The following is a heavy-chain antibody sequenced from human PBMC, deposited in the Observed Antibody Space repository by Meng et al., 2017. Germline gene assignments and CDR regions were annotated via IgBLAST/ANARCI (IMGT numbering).Heavy chain of an antibody. Sequence: GESLKISCAVSGFTFSSYWMSWVRQAPGKGLEWVANIKQDGSEKYYVDSVKGRFTISRDNAKNSLYLQMNSLRAEDTAVYYCARVSVGSWLFYYYYGMDVWGQGTTVTVSS. CDR2: IKQDGSEK. CDR1: GFTFSSYW. D-gene: IGHD3-9*01. CDR3: ARVSVGSWLFYYYYGMDV. J-gene: IGHJ6*02. V-gene: IGHV3-7*01.